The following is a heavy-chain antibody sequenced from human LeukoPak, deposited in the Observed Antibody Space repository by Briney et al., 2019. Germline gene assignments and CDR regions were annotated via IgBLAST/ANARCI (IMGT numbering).Heavy chain of an antibody. D-gene: IGHD6-6*01. J-gene: IGHJ3*02. Sequence: GGSLRLSCAASGFTFSSYSMNWVRQAPGKGLEWVSSISSVSYIYYADSLKGRFTISRDNSKNTLYLQMNSLRAEDTAVYYCARDSGYSSSRPDAFDIWGQGTMVTVSS. V-gene: IGHV3-21*04. CDR1: GFTFSSYS. CDR2: ISSVSYI. CDR3: ARDSGYSSSRPDAFDI.